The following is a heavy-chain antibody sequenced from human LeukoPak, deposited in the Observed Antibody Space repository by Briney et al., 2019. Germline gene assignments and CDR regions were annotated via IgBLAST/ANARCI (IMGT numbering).Heavy chain of an antibody. CDR1: GGSIASGTSY. J-gene: IGHJ3*02. D-gene: IGHD3-22*01. Sequence: PSETLSLTCTVSGGSIASGTSYWGWVRQPPGRGLEWIGTFYSTGSTHYNPSLRNRVTISVDTSKNQFSLKLSSVTAADTAVYYCARGRYDSQPNAFDIWGQGTMVTVSS. V-gene: IGHV4-39*07. CDR2: FYSTGST. CDR3: ARGRYDSQPNAFDI.